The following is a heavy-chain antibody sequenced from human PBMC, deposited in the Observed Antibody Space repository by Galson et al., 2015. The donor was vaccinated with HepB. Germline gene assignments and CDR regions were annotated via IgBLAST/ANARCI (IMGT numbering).Heavy chain of an antibody. J-gene: IGHJ5*01. D-gene: IGHD1-26*01. V-gene: IGHV6-1*01. CDR1: GDSVSSSSTV. Sequence: CAISGDSVSSSSTVWNWIRQSPSRGLEWLGRTYYRSKWYYDYALSVESRITINPDTSKNQFSLHLNSVTPEDTAVYYCARTYSNWFDFWGQGTLVTVSS. CDR2: TYYRSKWYY. CDR3: ARTYSNWFDF.